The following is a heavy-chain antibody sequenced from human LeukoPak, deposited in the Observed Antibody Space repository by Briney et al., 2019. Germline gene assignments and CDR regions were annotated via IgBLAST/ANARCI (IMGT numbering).Heavy chain of an antibody. D-gene: IGHD2/OR15-2a*01. Sequence: PSETLSLTCAVSGGSISSNSYYWGWIRQPPGKGLEWIGSIYYSGSTYYNPSLKSRVTISVDTSKNQFSLKLSSVTAADTAVYYCARSTSRPSGLVWFDPWGQGTLVTVSS. CDR3: ARSTSRPSGLVWFDP. CDR2: IYYSGST. CDR1: GGSISSNSYY. J-gene: IGHJ5*02. V-gene: IGHV4-39*01.